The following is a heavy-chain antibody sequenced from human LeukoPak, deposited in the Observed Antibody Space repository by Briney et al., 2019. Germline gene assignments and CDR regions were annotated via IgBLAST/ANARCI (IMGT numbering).Heavy chain of an antibody. Sequence: GGSLRLSCAASGFTFSSYAMSWVSQAPGKGLEWVSAISCSGGSTYYADSVKGRFTISRDNSKNTLYLQMNSLRAEDTAVYYCAKGVSSGYYDWYYFDYWGQGTLVTVSS. V-gene: IGHV3-23*01. CDR1: GFTFSSYA. CDR3: AKGVSSGYYDWYYFDY. J-gene: IGHJ4*02. D-gene: IGHD3-22*01. CDR2: ISCSGGST.